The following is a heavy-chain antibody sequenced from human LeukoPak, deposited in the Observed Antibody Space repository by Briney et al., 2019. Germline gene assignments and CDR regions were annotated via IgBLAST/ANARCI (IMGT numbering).Heavy chain of an antibody. CDR1: GGSISSGDYY. V-gene: IGHV4-61*08. CDR2: IYYSGST. D-gene: IGHD1-26*01. J-gene: IGHJ4*02. Sequence: SETLSLTCTVSGGSISSGDYYWSWIRQPPGKGLEWIGYIYYSGSTNYNPSLKSRVTISVDTSKNQFSLKLSSVTAADTAVYYCASGSPYYFDYWGQGTLVTVSS. CDR3: ASGSPYYFDY.